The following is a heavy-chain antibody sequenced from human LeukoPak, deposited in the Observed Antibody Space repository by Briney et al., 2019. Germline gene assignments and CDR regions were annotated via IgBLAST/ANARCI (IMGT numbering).Heavy chain of an antibody. Sequence: SGGSLRLSCAASGFTFSSYWMHWVRQAPGKGLVWVSRINSDGSSTSYADSVKGRFTISRDNAKNTLYLQMNSLRAEDTAVYYCARDGYYDFWSGYYNTDAFDIWGQGTMVTVSS. CDR1: GFTFSSYW. J-gene: IGHJ3*02. D-gene: IGHD3-3*01. CDR2: INSDGSST. V-gene: IGHV3-74*01. CDR3: ARDGYYDFWSGYYNTDAFDI.